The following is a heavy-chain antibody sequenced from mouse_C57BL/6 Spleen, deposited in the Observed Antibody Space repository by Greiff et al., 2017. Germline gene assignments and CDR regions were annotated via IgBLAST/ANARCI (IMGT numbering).Heavy chain of an antibody. CDR2: IYPGSGNT. CDR1: GYSFTSYY. Sequence: VQLQQSGPELVKPGASVKISCKASGYSFTSYYIHWVKQRPGQGLEGIGWIYPGSGNTKYNEKFKGKATLTADTSSSTAYMQLSSLTSEDSAVYYCASNQFYWYFDVWGTGTTVTVSS. J-gene: IGHJ1*03. V-gene: IGHV1-66*01. CDR3: ASNQFYWYFDV.